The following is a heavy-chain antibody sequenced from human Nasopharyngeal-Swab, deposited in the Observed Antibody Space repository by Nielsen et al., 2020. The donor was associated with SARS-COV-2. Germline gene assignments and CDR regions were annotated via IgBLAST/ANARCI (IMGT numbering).Heavy chain of an antibody. D-gene: IGHD3-9*01. CDR3: ARGTVLLRYFDWSCWYFDL. V-gene: IGHV4-34*01. CDR2: INHSGST. Sequence: WIRQPPGKGLEWIGEINHSGSTNYNPFLKSRVTISVDTSKDQFSLKLSSVTAADTAVYYCARGTVLLRYFDWSCWYFDLWGRGTLVTVSS. J-gene: IGHJ2*01.